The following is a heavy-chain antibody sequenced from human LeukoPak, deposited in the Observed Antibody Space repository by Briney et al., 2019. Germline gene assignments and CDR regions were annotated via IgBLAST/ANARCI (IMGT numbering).Heavy chain of an antibody. D-gene: IGHD5-24*01. CDR3: ARVKGGDGYNDVYFDY. V-gene: IGHV4-34*01. J-gene: IGHJ4*02. Sequence: PSETLSLTCAVSGGSFSDYYWSWVRQPPGKGLEWIGEINHSGSTNYNPSLKCRVTISVDTSKNQLSLKLSSVTAADTGVYFCARVKGGDGYNDVYFDYWGQGTLVSVSS. CDR2: INHSGST. CDR1: GGSFSDYY.